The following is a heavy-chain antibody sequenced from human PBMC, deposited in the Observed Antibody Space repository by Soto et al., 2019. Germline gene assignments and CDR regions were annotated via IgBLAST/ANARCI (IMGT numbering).Heavy chain of an antibody. D-gene: IGHD1-26*01. CDR2: IDWDDDK. CDR3: ARIKWNGGSSSIGAFDI. CDR1: GFSLSTSGMC. V-gene: IGHV2-70*01. J-gene: IGHJ3*02. Sequence: SGPTLVNPTQTLTLTCTFSGFSLSTSGMCVSWIRQPPGKALEWLALIDWDDDKYYSTSLKTRLTISKDTSKTPVVLTMTNMEPVDTAPCYCARIKWNGGSSSIGAFDIWGQGTMVTVSS.